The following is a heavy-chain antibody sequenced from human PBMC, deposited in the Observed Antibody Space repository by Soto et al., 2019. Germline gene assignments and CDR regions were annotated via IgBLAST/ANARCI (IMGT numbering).Heavy chain of an antibody. CDR1: GDTFNFYS. V-gene: IGHV1-69*04. D-gene: IGHD3-10*01. CDR3: ATSYGSGYRAFDF. J-gene: IGHJ4*02. CDR2: VNPILSMS. Sequence: QGHLVQSGAEVKRPGSSGKVSCQASGDTFNFYSINWARQAPGLGLAWMGRVNPILSMSNYAQRFQGRVPMTAEKSTSTAYMELSGLRSEDTAIYYCATSYGSGYRAFDFWGQGALVTVSS.